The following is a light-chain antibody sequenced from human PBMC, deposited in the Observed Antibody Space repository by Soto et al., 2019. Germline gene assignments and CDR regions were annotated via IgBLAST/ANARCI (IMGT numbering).Light chain of an antibody. CDR3: AYWEDTLNGLNV. Sequence: QSGLTQPPSASGTPGQRVTISCSGSSANIVRNTVNWYRQLPGTAPKLLIFSDDQPPSGVPFRFSRSKAPTSAALAISAPQSEDEADYYCAYWEDTLNGLNVFGTGTQVPAL. CDR2: SDD. V-gene: IGLV1-44*01. J-gene: IGLJ1*01. CDR1: SANIVRNT.